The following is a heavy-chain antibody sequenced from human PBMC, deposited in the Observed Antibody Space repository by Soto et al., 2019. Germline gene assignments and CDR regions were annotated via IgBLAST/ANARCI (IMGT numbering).Heavy chain of an antibody. V-gene: IGHV3-23*01. CDR3: AKLTATVNPLGYSRSWHYFDS. Sequence: GGSLRLSCAASGFTFSSYAMSWVRQAPGKGLEWVSAISGSGGSTYYADSVKGRFTISRDNSKNTLYLQMNSLRAEDTAVFYCAKLTATVNPLGYSRSWHYFDSWAQETLFTFS. CDR1: GFTFSSYA. CDR2: ISGSGGST. J-gene: IGHJ4*02. D-gene: IGHD6-13*01.